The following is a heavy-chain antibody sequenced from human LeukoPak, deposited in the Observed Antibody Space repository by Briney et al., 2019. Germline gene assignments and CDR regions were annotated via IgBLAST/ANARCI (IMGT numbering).Heavy chain of an antibody. J-gene: IGHJ4*02. CDR1: GGSVSSSSYY. V-gene: IGHV4-39*07. D-gene: IGHD4-23*01. Sequence: SETLSLTCTVSGGSVSSSSYYWGWIRQPPGKGLEWIGSIYYSGSTYYNPSLKSRVTISVDTSKNQFSLKLSSVTAADTAVYYCARDHGSIRLFDYWGQGTLVTVSS. CDR3: ARDHGSIRLFDY. CDR2: IYYSGST.